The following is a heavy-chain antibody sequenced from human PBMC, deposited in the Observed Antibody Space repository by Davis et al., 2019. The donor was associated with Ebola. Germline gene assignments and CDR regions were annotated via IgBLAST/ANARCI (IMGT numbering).Heavy chain of an antibody. D-gene: IGHD6-19*01. CDR1: GYTFTGYY. V-gene: IGHV1-2*04. CDR2: INPNSGGT. CDR3: ARQTPYSSGWWIGY. J-gene: IGHJ4*02. Sequence: AASVKVSCKASGYTFTGYYMHWVRQAPGQGLEWMGWINPNSGGTNYAQKFQGWVTMTRDTSISTAYMELSRLRSDDTAVYYCARQTPYSSGWWIGYWGQGTLVTVSS.